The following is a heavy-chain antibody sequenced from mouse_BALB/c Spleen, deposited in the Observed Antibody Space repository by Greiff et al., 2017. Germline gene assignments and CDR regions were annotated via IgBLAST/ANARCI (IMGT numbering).Heavy chain of an antibody. CDR1: GYTFTDYV. Sequence: VQLQQSGPELVKPGASVKMSCKASGYTFTDYVISWVKQRTGQGLEWIGEIYPGSGSTYYNEKFKGKATLTADKSSNTAYMQLSSLTSEDSAVYFCARGGSRGFAYWGQGTLVTVSA. J-gene: IGHJ3*01. V-gene: IGHV1-81*01. CDR3: ARGGSRGFAY. CDR2: IYPGSGST.